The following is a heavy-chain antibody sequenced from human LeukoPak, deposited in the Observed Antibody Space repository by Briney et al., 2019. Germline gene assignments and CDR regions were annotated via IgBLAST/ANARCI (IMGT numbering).Heavy chain of an antibody. CDR1: GVSISSSSYY. D-gene: IGHD4/OR15-4a*01. CDR3: ARARRLYYYYYYGMDV. J-gene: IGHJ6*02. CDR2: IYYSGST. V-gene: IGHV4-39*07. Sequence: PSETLSLTCTVSGVSISSSSYYWGWIRQPPGKGLDWIGSIYYSGSTYYNPSLKSRVTISVDTSKNQFSLKLSSVTAADTAVYYCARARRLYYYYYYGMDVWGQGTTVTVSS.